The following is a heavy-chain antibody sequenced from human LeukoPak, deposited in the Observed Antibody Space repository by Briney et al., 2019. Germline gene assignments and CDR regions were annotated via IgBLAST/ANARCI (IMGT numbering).Heavy chain of an antibody. CDR2: IFHSGST. CDR1: GGSIGASINSPNW. D-gene: IGHD2-2*01. V-gene: IGHV4-4*02. J-gene: IGHJ4*02. Sequence: PSETLSLTCAVSGGSIGASINSPNWWSWVRQPPGKGLEWIGEIFHSGSTNYNPSLKSRVTMSVDKSKNQFSLNLTSVTAADTAVYFRARPPRPYCSTTGCCFRDYWAQGTLLTVSS. CDR3: ARPPRPYCSTTGCCFRDY.